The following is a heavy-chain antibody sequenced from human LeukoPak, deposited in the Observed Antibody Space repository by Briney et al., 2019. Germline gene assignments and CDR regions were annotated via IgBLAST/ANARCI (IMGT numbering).Heavy chain of an antibody. CDR1: GGSISSSSYY. Sequence: PSETLSLTCTVSGGSISSSSYYWGWIRQPPGKGLEWIGSIYYSGSTYYNPSLKSRVTISVDTSKNQFSLKLSSVTAADTAVYYCARDHYDFWSGYYGYYYYYYMDVWGKGTTVTVSS. J-gene: IGHJ6*03. CDR2: IYYSGST. D-gene: IGHD3-3*01. CDR3: ARDHYDFWSGYYGYYYYYYMDV. V-gene: IGHV4-39*07.